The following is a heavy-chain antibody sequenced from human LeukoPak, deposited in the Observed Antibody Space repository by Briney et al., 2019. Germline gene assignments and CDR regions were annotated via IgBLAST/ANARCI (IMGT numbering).Heavy chain of an antibody. CDR1: GFTFSSYN. CDR3: AKGIAVAVDAFDI. V-gene: IGHV3-21*01. CDR2: ITSSSTYI. J-gene: IGHJ3*02. Sequence: GGSLRLSCAAPGFTFSSYNMNWVRQAPGKGLEWVSSITSSSTYIYYADSVRGRFTISRDNAKNSLYLQMNSLRAEDTAVYYCAKGIAVAVDAFDIWGQGTMVTVSS. D-gene: IGHD6-19*01.